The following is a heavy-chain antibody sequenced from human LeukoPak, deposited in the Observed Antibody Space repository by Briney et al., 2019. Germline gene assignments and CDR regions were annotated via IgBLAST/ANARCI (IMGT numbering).Heavy chain of an antibody. V-gene: IGHV5-51*01. CDR3: ARLEIVGATKGCFDY. CDR2: IYPGDSDT. J-gene: IGHJ4*02. CDR1: GYSFTSYW. Sequence: GESLKISCKGSGYSFTSYWIGWVRQMPGKGLGWMGIIYPGDSDTRYSPSFQGQVTISADKFISTAYLQWSSLKASDTAMYYCARLEIVGATKGCFDYWGQGTLVTVSS. D-gene: IGHD1-26*01.